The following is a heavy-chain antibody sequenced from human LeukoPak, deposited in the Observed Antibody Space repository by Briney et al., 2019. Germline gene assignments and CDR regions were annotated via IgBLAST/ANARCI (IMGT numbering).Heavy chain of an antibody. CDR1: GGSLSSGDYY. D-gene: IGHD3-22*01. CDR3: ASSGYYTNWFDP. CDR2: IYYSGST. V-gene: IGHV4-30-4*01. Sequence: SETLSLTCTVSGGSLSSGDYYWSWIRQPPGKGLEWIGYIYYSGSTYYNPSLKSRVTISVDTSKNQFSLKLSSVTAADTAVYYCASSGYYTNWFDPWGQGTLVTVSS. J-gene: IGHJ5*02.